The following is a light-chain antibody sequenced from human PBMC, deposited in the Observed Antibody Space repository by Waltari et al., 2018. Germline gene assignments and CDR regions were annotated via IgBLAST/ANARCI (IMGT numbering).Light chain of an antibody. Sequence: QSALTQLASVSGSHGQSITISCTGTSSDVGGYKHFSWYQQQPGKAPKRLISEVTNRPSGVSKRSPSSKSGNTAALTISELQAEYEAEYYCSSFTTIGTLVVFGGGTMLTVL. J-gene: IGLJ2*01. CDR2: EVT. V-gene: IGLV2-14*01. CDR1: SSDVGGYKH. CDR3: SSFTTIGTLVV.